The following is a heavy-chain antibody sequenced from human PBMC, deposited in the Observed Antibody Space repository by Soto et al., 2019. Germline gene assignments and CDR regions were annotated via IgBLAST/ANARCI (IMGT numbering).Heavy chain of an antibody. CDR1: GGSFSGYY. V-gene: IGHV4-34*01. CDR3: ARDRYSSSWFKGYWFDP. D-gene: IGHD6-13*01. Sequence: LSLTCAVYGGSFSGYYWSWIRQPPGKGLERIGEINHSGSANYNPSLKGRVTISVDTSKNQFSLKLSSVTAADTAVYYCARDRYSSSWFKGYWFDPWGQGTLVTVSS. CDR2: INHSGSA. J-gene: IGHJ5*02.